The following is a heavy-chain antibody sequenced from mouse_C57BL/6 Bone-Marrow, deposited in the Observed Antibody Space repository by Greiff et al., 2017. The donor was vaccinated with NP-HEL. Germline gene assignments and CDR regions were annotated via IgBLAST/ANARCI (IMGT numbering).Heavy chain of an antibody. CDR1: GYTFTDYY. Sequence: VQLKQSGPELVKPGASVKISCKASGYTFTDYYMNWVKQSHGKSLEWIGDINPNNGGTSYNQKFKGKATLTVDESSSTAYMELRSLTSEDSAVYYCARRDYGSADYWGQGTTLTVSS. V-gene: IGHV1-26*01. J-gene: IGHJ2*01. D-gene: IGHD1-1*01. CDR3: ARRDYGSADY. CDR2: INPNNGGT.